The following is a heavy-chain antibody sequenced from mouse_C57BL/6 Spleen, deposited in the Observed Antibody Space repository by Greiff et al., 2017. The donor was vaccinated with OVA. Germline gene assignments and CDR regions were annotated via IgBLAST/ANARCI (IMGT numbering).Heavy chain of an antibody. J-gene: IGHJ3*01. CDR2: IDPETGGT. Sequence: VQLQQSGAELVRPGASVTLSCKASGYTFTDYEMHWVKQTPVQGLEWIGAIDPETGGTAYNQKFKGKAILTADKASSTAYMELRSLTSEDSAVYYCSAWFSDWGQRTLVTFSA. CDR1: GYTFTDYE. V-gene: IGHV1-15*01. CDR3: SAWFSD.